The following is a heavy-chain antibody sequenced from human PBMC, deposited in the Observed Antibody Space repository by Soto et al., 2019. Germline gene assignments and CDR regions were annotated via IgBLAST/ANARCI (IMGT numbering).Heavy chain of an antibody. V-gene: IGHV3-30-3*01. D-gene: IGHD2-2*01. CDR3: ARDRPQGSTAERDYDY. J-gene: IGHJ4*02. Sequence: GGSLRLSCAASGFTFSSYAMHWVRQAPGKGLEWVAVISYDGSNKYYADSVKGRFTISRDNSKNTLYLQMNSLRAEDTAVYYCARDRPQGSTAERDYDYWGQGTLVTVSS. CDR2: ISYDGSNK. CDR1: GFTFSSYA.